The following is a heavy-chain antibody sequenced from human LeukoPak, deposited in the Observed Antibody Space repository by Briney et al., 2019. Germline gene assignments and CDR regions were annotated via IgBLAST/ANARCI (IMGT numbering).Heavy chain of an antibody. J-gene: IGHJ6*03. Sequence: ASVKVSCKASGYTFTGYYMHWVRQAPGQGLEWMGWINPNSGGTNYAQKFQGRVTMTRDTSISTAYMELSRLRSDDTAVYYCAREASYYYYYYMDVWGKGTTVTVSS. CDR3: AREASYYYYYYMDV. D-gene: IGHD2-21*01. CDR1: GYTFTGYY. CDR2: INPNSGGT. V-gene: IGHV1-2*02.